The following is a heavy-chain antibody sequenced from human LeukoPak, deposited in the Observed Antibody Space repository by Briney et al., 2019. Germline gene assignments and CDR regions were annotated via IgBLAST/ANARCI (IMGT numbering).Heavy chain of an antibody. CDR1: GGSISSDY. CDR2: IYTDGST. J-gene: IGHJ4*02. V-gene: IGHV4-4*09. Sequence: PSETLSLTCTVSGGSISSDYWSWIRQPPGRGLEWIGYIYTDGSTNYNPSLKSRVTISVDTSKNQFALKLISVTAADTAVYYCAKSFFDYSTYYSYYFNLWGQGALVTVSS. CDR3: AKSFFDYSTYYSYYFNL. D-gene: IGHD4-11*01.